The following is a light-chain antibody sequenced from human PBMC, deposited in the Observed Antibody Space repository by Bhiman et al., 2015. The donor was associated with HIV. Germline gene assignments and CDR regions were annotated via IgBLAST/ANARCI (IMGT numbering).Light chain of an antibody. Sequence: QSVLTQPPSASGTPGQRVTISCSGSSSNIGSNAVNWYQQLPGTAPRLLIYRNNQRPSGVPDRFSGSKSGTSASLAISGLQAEDEADYYCQSYDGSLSAVIFGGGTRLTVL. J-gene: IGLJ2*01. CDR2: RNN. CDR3: QSYDGSLSAVI. V-gene: IGLV1-44*01. CDR1: SSNIGSNA.